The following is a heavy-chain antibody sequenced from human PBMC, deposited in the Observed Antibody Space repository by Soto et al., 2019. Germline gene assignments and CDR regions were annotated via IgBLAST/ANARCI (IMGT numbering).Heavy chain of an antibody. J-gene: IGHJ6*02. CDR1: GFTFSSYT. CDR3: AREIVFCGGDCRGPDYYYYGMDV. D-gene: IGHD2-21*02. V-gene: IGHV3-48*01. CDR2: ITTTGTTI. Sequence: GSLRLSCAASGFTFSSYTMNWVRQAPGKGLEHISYITTTGTTIHYADSVRGRFTVSRDNAKNSLYLQMNSLRAEDTAVYYCAREIVFCGGDCRGPDYYYYGMDVWGQGTTVTVSS.